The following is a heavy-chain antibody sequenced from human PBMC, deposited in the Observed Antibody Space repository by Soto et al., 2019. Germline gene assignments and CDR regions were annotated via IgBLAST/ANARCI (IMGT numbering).Heavy chain of an antibody. CDR2: ISSSSSTI. V-gene: IGHV3-48*02. J-gene: IGHJ2*01. Sequence: EVQLVESGGGLVQPGGSLRLSCAASGFTFSSYSMNWVRQAPGKGREWVSYISSSSSTIYYADSVKGRFTISRDNAKNSLYLQMNSLRDEDTAVYYCATLSPPYCSSTSCLRYFDLWGRGTLVTVSS. CDR1: GFTFSSYS. D-gene: IGHD2-2*01. CDR3: ATLSPPYCSSTSCLRYFDL.